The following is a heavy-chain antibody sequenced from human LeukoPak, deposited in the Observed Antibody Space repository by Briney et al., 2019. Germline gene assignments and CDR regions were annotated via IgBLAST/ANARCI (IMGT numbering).Heavy chain of an antibody. CDR1: GGSFSGYY. CDR2: INHSGST. J-gene: IGHJ6*03. CDR3: ARTTGYSSYYYYYMDV. V-gene: IGHV4-34*01. Sequence: SETLSLTCAAYGGSFSGYYWSWIRQPPGKGLEWVGEINHSGSTNYNPSLKSRVTISVGTSKNQFSLKLNSVTAADTAVYYCARTTGYSSYYYYYMDVWGKGTTVTISS. D-gene: IGHD2-15*01.